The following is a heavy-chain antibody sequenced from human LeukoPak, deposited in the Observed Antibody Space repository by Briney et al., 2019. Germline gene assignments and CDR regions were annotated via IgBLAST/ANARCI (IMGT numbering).Heavy chain of an antibody. CDR3: ARAGGSGWYGKLDP. Sequence: SETLSLTCTVSGASMDGYFWSWIRQAPGKGLEWIGFIYSGGDTSYSPSLSSRLTIAVDTSKSQFSLKLYSVTAADTAVYYCARAGGSGWYGKLDPWGQGTLVTVSS. CDR1: GASMDGYF. V-gene: IGHV4-4*09. CDR2: IYSGGDT. D-gene: IGHD6-19*01. J-gene: IGHJ5*02.